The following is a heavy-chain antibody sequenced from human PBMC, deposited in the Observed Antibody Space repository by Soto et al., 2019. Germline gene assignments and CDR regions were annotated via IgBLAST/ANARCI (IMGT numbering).Heavy chain of an antibody. CDR2: IYWDDDK. CDR1: GFSLTTSGVG. V-gene: IGHV2-5*02. J-gene: IGHJ4*01. Sequence: GSGPTLVNPTQTLTLTCTFSGFSLTTSGVGVGWIRQPPGKALEWLALIYWDDDKRYSPSLKSRLTITKDTSKNQVVLTMTNMDPVDTATYYCAHGPPGFYDILTGYSKGGEYFDYWGQGTLVNVS. D-gene: IGHD3-9*01. CDR3: AHGPPGFYDILTGYSKGGEYFDY.